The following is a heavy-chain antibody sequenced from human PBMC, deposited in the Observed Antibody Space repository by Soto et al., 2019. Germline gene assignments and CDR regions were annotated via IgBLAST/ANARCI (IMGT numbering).Heavy chain of an antibody. CDR2: INAGNGNT. V-gene: IGHV1-3*01. Sequence: ASMKVSCKASGYTFTSYDMHWVRQAPGQRLEWMGWINAGNGNTKYSQKVQGRVTITRDTSASTAYMELNSLRAEDTAVYYCAREDYGDYYYYMDVWGKGTTVTVSS. J-gene: IGHJ6*03. D-gene: IGHD4-17*01. CDR3: AREDYGDYYYYMDV. CDR1: GYTFTSYD.